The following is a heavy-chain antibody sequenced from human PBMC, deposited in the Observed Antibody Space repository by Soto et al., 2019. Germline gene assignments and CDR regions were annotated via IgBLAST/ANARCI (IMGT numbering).Heavy chain of an antibody. CDR3: GRDAIFGVVIRGIDYYYGMDV. D-gene: IGHD3-3*02. V-gene: IGHV1-69*01. CDR2: IIPIFGTT. CDR1: GGTFSNYA. Sequence: QVQLVQSGAEVKKPGSSVKVSCKASGGTFSNYAISWVRQAPGQGLEWMGGIIPIFGTTNYAQKFQGRVTITADESTSTAYMELVSLRSEDTAVYYCGRDAIFGVVIRGIDYYYGMDVWGQGTTVTVSS. J-gene: IGHJ6*02.